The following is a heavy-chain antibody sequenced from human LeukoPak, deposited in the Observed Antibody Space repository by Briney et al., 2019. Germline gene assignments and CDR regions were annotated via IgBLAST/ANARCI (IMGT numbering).Heavy chain of an antibody. Sequence: SETLSLTCTVSGGSISSSSYYWGWIRQPPGKGLEWIGSIYYSGSTYYNPSLKSRVTISVDTSKNQFSLKLSSVTAADTAVYYCARGHRADDAFDIWGQGTMVTVSS. D-gene: IGHD3-16*02. CDR3: ARGHRADDAFDI. V-gene: IGHV4-39*01. J-gene: IGHJ3*02. CDR1: GGSISSSSYY. CDR2: IYYSGST.